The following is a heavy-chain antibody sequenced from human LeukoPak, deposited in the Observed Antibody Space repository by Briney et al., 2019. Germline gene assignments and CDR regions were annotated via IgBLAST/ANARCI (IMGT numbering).Heavy chain of an antibody. CDR3: AREVVGATTNFDY. J-gene: IGHJ4*02. CDR2: IKQGGSEK. D-gene: IGHD1-26*01. CDR1: GFTFSSYW. V-gene: IGHV3-7*01. Sequence: PGGSLRLSCAASGFTFSSYWMSWVRQAPGKGLEWVANIKQGGSEKYYVDSVKGRFTISRDNAKNSLYLQMNSLRAEDTAVYYCAREVVGATTNFDYWGQGTLVTVSS.